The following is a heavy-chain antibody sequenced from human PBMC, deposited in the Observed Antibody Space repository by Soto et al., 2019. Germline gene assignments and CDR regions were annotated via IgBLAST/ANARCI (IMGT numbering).Heavy chain of an antibody. Sequence: QVPLQESGPGLVKPSETLSLSCTVSGGSISNYYWRWFRQTPGKGLEWIGYVHDSWGSNYNPSLKSRVAISLDTSKSQFSLKLTSVTATDTAVYYCARQGLGALHGLVDVWGQGTTVTVSS. D-gene: IGHD1-26*01. J-gene: IGHJ6*02. CDR2: VHDSWGS. CDR1: GGSISNYY. V-gene: IGHV4-59*08. CDR3: ARQGLGALHGLVDV.